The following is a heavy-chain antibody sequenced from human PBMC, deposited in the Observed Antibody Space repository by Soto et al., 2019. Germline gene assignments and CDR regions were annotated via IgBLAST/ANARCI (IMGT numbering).Heavy chain of an antibody. CDR2: IIPIFGTA. V-gene: IGHV1-69*01. Sequence: QVPLVQSGAEVKKPGSSVKVSCKASGGTFSSYAISWVRQAPGQGLEWMGGIIPIFGTANYAQKFQGRVTITADESTSTAYMELSSLRSEDTAVYYCARDGIAVAGTYHYYYGMDVWGQGTTVTVSS. J-gene: IGHJ6*02. D-gene: IGHD6-19*01. CDR3: ARDGIAVAGTYHYYYGMDV. CDR1: GGTFSSYA.